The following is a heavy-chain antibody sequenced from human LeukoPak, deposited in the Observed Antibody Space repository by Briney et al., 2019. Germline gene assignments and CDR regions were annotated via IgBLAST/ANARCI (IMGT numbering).Heavy chain of an antibody. J-gene: IGHJ4*02. V-gene: IGHV3-23*01. CDR3: AKAAKELLWFGELLSAY. Sequence: GGSLRLSCTASELIFTNYAMTWVRQAPGKGLEWVSTISGSGGSTYYADSVKGRFTISRDNSKNTLYLQMNSLRAEDTAVYYCAKAAKELLWFGELLSAYWGQGTLVTVSS. CDR2: ISGSGGST. CDR1: ELIFTNYA. D-gene: IGHD3-10*01.